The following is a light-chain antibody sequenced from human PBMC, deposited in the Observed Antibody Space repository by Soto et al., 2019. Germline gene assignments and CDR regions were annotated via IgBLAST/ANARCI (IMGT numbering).Light chain of an antibody. CDR3: QTWGSGIWV. J-gene: IGLJ3*02. V-gene: IGLV4-69*01. CDR1: SGHSSYT. Sequence: QLVLTQSPSASASLGASVQLTCTLSSGHSSYTIAWHQQRPKKGPRYLMRVNSDGSHNKGDGIPDRFSGSSSGTERYLTISSLQSEDEADYYCQTWGSGIWVFGGGTKVTVL. CDR2: VNSDGSH.